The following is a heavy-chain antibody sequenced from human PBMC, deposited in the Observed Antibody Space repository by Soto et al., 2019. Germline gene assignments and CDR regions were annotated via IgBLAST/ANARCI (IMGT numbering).Heavy chain of an antibody. CDR3: AEIAAAGTYYYYYGMDV. Sequence: PSETLSLTCTVSGGSISSSSYYWGWIRQPPGKGLEWIGSIYYSGSTYYNPSLKSRVTISVDTSKNQFSLKLSSVTAAGTAVYYCAEIAAAGTYYYYYGMDVWGQGTTVTVSS. D-gene: IGHD6-13*01. J-gene: IGHJ6*02. CDR2: IYYSGST. CDR1: GGSISSSSYY. V-gene: IGHV4-39*01.